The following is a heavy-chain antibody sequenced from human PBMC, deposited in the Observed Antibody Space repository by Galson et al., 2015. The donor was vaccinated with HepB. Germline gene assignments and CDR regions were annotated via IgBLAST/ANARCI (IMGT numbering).Heavy chain of an antibody. D-gene: IGHD2-2*01. Sequence: SVKVSCKASGYTFTGYYMHWVRQAPGQGLEWMGWINPNSGGTNYAQKFQGRVTMTRDTSISTAYMELSRLRSDDTAVYYCARPLGYCSSTSCPNWFDPWGQGTLVTVSS. CDR3: ARPLGYCSSTSCPNWFDP. J-gene: IGHJ5*02. V-gene: IGHV1-2*02. CDR1: GYTFTGYY. CDR2: INPNSGGT.